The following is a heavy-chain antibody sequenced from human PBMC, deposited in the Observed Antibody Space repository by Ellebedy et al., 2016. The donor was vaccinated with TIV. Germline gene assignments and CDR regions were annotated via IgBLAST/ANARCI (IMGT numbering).Heavy chain of an antibody. D-gene: IGHD2-15*01. CDR2: MNPNSGNT. CDR1: GYTFTGYY. J-gene: IGHJ6*02. V-gene: IGHV1-8*03. Sequence: ASVKVSXXASGYTFTGYYMHWVRQAPGQGLEWMGWMNPNSGNTGYAQKFQGRVTITRDTSASTAYMELSSLRSEDTAVYYCARGWVAGRYYYYYGMDVWGQGTTVTVSS. CDR3: ARGWVAGRYYYYYGMDV.